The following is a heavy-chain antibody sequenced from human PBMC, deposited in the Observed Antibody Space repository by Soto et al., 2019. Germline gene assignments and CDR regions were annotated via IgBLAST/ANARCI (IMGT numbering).Heavy chain of an antibody. V-gene: IGHV3-33*01. CDR1: GFTFSSYG. J-gene: IGHJ6*02. CDR2: IWYDGSNK. CDR3: ARFPHLEVTTYYGMDV. D-gene: IGHD4-17*01. Sequence: QVQLVESGGGVVQPGRSLRLSCAASGFTFSSYGMHWVRQAPGKGLEWVAVIWYDGSNKYYADSVKGRFTISRDNSKNTLYLQMNSLRAEDTAVYYCARFPHLEVTTYYGMDVWGQGTTVTVSS.